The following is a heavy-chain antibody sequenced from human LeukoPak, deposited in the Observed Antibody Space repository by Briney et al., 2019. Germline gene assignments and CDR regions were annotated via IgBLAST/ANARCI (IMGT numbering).Heavy chain of an antibody. V-gene: IGHV1-8*01. Sequence: GASVKVSCKASGYTFTSYDINWVRQATRQGLEWMGWMNPNSGNTGYAQKFQGRVTMTRNTSISTAYMELSSLRSEDTAVYYCARAVRYFDWLDYYYGMDVWGQGTTVTVSS. D-gene: IGHD3-9*01. J-gene: IGHJ6*02. CDR3: ARAVRYFDWLDYYYGMDV. CDR1: GYTFTSYD. CDR2: MNPNSGNT.